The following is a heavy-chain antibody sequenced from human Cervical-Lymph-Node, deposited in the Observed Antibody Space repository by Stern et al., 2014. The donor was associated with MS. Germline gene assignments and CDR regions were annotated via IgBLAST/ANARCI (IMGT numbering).Heavy chain of an antibody. V-gene: IGHV1-3*01. Sequence: VQLVESGAEVKKPGASVKVSCKASGYTFTSYAMHWVRQAPGQRLEWMGWINAGNGNTKYSQKFQGRVTITRDTSASTAYMELSSLRSEDTAVYYCARDLGQWLVDYYYYGMDVWGQGTTVTVSS. J-gene: IGHJ6*02. D-gene: IGHD6-19*01. CDR3: ARDLGQWLVDYYYYGMDV. CDR1: GYTFTSYA. CDR2: INAGNGNT.